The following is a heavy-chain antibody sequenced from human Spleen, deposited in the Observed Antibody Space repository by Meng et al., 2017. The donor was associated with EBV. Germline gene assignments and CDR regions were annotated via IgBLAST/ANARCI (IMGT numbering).Heavy chain of an antibody. CDR1: GYTFTSYD. V-gene: IGHV1-8*01. J-gene: IGHJ5*02. Sequence: QVPLVQSGAEVKKPXASVKVSCKASGYTFTSYDINWVRQATGQGLEWMGWMNPNSGNTGYAQKFQGRVTMTRNTSISTAYMELSSLRSEDTAVYYCAAGVVVPAATNPWGQGTLFTVSS. CDR3: AAGVVVPAATNP. CDR2: MNPNSGNT. D-gene: IGHD2-2*01.